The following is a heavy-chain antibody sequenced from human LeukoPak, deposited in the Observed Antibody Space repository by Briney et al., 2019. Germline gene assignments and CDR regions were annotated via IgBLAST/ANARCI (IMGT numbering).Heavy chain of an antibody. Sequence: GASVKVSCKVSGYTLTELSMHWVRHAPGKGLEWMGGFDPEDGETIYVQKFQGRVTMTEDTSTDTAYMELSSLRSEDTAVYYCATAQCLAAAGGAVYFDYWGQGTLVTVSS. J-gene: IGHJ4*02. D-gene: IGHD6-13*01. V-gene: IGHV1-24*01. CDR3: ATAQCLAAAGGAVYFDY. CDR2: FDPEDGET. CDR1: GYTLTELS.